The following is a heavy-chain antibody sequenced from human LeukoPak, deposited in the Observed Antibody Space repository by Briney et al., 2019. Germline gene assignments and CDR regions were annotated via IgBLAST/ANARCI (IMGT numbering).Heavy chain of an antibody. D-gene: IGHD1-26*01. V-gene: IGHV3-74*03. CDR1: GFPFSNYW. CDR3: ARGGSPPEALGDTFDI. CDR2: INTDGSGT. Sequence: GGSLRLSCAVSGFPFSNYWIHWVRQAPGKGLVRVSRINTDGSGTTYADSVKGRFTISRDNAKNTLSLQMNSLRAEDTAVYYCARGGSPPEALGDTFDIWGQGTMVTVSS. J-gene: IGHJ3*02.